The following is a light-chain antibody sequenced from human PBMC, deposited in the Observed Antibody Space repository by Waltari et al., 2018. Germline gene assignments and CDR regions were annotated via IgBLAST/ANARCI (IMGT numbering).Light chain of an antibody. V-gene: IGKV1-NL1*01. CDR1: QDISNS. Sequence: DIQMTQSPSSLSASFRDRVTITCRASQDISNSLAWYQQKLGRAPKLLLHGASRLESGVPSRFSGRGSGTDYTLTISSLQPEDFATYYCQQYYDGPRTFGQGTKVELK. CDR2: GAS. J-gene: IGKJ1*01. CDR3: QQYYDGPRT.